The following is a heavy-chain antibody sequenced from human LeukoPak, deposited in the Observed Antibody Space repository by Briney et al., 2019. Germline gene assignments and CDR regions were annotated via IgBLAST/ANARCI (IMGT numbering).Heavy chain of an antibody. Sequence: SVKVSCKASGGTFSSYTISWVRQAPGQGLEWMGRIIPTLGIANYAQKFQGRVTITADKSTSTAYMELSSLRSEDTAVYYCGREQGGGNWNEGVYYYYGMDVWGQGTTVTVSS. J-gene: IGHJ6*02. D-gene: IGHD1-1*01. CDR2: IIPTLGIA. CDR3: GREQGGGNWNEGVYYYYGMDV. CDR1: GGTFSSYT. V-gene: IGHV1-69*04.